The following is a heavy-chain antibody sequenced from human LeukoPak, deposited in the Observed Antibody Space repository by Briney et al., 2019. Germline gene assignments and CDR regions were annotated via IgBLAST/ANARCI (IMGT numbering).Heavy chain of an antibody. Sequence: SETLSLTCTVSGGSISSYYWSWIRQPPGKGLEWIGYIYYSGSTNYNPSLKSRVTISVDTSKNQFSLKLSSVTAADTAVYYCARADYGDYVSGPHFDYWGQGTLVTVSS. CDR2: IYYSGST. V-gene: IGHV4-59*01. CDR1: GGSISSYY. CDR3: ARADYGDYVSGPHFDY. J-gene: IGHJ4*02. D-gene: IGHD4-17*01.